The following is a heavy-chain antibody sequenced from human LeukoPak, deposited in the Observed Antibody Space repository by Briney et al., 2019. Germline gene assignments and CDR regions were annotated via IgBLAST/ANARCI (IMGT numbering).Heavy chain of an antibody. J-gene: IGHJ4*02. CDR2: IYYSGST. V-gene: IGHV4-39*02. CDR1: GGSISSSIFY. Sequence: SETLSLTCTVSGGSISSSIFYWGWIRQSPGKGLEWIGSIYYSGSTFYNPSLKSQFTISVDTPKNQFSLKLSSVTAADTAVYYCAREFGDEDYWGQGTLVTASS. D-gene: IGHD3-10*01. CDR3: AREFGDEDY.